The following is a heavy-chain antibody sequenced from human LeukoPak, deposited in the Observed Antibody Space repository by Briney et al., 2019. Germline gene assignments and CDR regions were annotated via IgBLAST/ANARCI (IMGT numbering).Heavy chain of an antibody. Sequence: GGSLRLSCAASGFTFSSYEMNWVRQAPGKGLEWVSYISTTSSSIYYADSVKGRFTISRDNVKNLLYLQMNSLRAEDTAVYYCARVQRGIAVALDYWGQGTLATVSS. CDR2: ISTTSSSI. V-gene: IGHV3-48*03. CDR1: GFTFSSYE. D-gene: IGHD6-19*01. CDR3: ARVQRGIAVALDY. J-gene: IGHJ4*02.